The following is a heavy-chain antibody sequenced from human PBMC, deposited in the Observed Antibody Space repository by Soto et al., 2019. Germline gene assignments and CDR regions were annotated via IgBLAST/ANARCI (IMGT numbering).Heavy chain of an antibody. J-gene: IGHJ4*02. D-gene: IGHD3-22*01. CDR2: ISGSGDRT. CDR1: GITISNYP. V-gene: IGHV3-23*01. CDR3: VKDDGGYPSTAPH. Sequence: DGQLLESGGGLVQPGGSLRLSCAASGITISNYPMSWVRQAQGKGRDWVSGISGSGDRTYYADSSKGRLTISKDISRNSLSLQLDSLGVEDTAVYFCVKDDGGYPSTAPHWGQGTLVTVSS.